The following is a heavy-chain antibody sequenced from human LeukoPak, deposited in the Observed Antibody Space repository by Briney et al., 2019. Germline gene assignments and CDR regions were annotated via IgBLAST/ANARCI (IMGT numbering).Heavy chain of an antibody. D-gene: IGHD7-27*01. CDR2: VSYDGSNK. CDR3: ATIGDRRTGELYRIDY. CDR1: GFTFSNYA. J-gene: IGHJ4*02. V-gene: IGHV3-30-3*01. Sequence: GRSLRLSCAASGFTFSNYAMHWVRQAPGKGPEWVAVVSYDGSNKYYADSVKGRFTISRDNSKNTLYLQMNSLRAEDAAIYYCATIGDRRTGELYRIDYWGQGTLVTVSS.